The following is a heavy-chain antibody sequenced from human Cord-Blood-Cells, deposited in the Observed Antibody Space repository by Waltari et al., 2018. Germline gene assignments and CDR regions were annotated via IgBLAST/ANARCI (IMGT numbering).Heavy chain of an antibody. J-gene: IGHJ4*02. CDR1: GGSISSSSYY. V-gene: IGHV4-39*01. Sequence: QLQLQESGPGLVKPSETLSLTCTVSGGSISSSSYYWGWIRQPPGKGLEWIGSIYYSGSTYYNPSLKSGVTISVDTSKNQFSLKLSSVTAADTAVYYCARYGSGSYSSDYWGQGTLVTVSS. D-gene: IGHD3-10*01. CDR2: IYYSGST. CDR3: ARYGSGSYSSDY.